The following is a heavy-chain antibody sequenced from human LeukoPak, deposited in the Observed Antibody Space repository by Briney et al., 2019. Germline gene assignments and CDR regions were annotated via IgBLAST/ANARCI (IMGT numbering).Heavy chain of an antibody. CDR1: GYTFTSYY. J-gene: IGHJ6*03. CDR3: ASCAHYYGSGSLTYYYYYMDV. Sequence: ASVKVSCKASGYTFTSYYMHWVRQAPGQGLEWMGIINPSGGSTSYAQKFQGRVTMTRDMSTSTVYMELSSLRSEDTAVYYCASCAHYYGSGSLTYYYYYMDVWGKGTTVTISS. CDR2: INPSGGST. V-gene: IGHV1-46*01. D-gene: IGHD3-10*01.